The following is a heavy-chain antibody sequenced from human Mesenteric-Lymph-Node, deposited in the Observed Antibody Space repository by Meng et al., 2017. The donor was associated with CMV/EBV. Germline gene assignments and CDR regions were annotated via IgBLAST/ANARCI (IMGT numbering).Heavy chain of an antibody. Sequence: SVKVSCKASVGTFSNYAFSCVRQAPGQGLEWMGGINPIFGITKIPQKFKGRVTITTDESTSTAYMEMSSLKSEETAVYYCARACSSTTCRAPSPDDWGQGTLVTVSS. V-gene: IGHV1-69*05. CDR3: ARACSSTTCRAPSPDD. D-gene: IGHD2-2*01. CDR2: INPIFGIT. J-gene: IGHJ4*02. CDR1: VGTFSNYA.